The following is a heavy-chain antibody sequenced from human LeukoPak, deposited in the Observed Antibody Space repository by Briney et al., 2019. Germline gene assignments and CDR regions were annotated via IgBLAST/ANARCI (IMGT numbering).Heavy chain of an antibody. D-gene: IGHD3-22*01. Sequence: SETLSLTCTVSGGSISSGSYYWSWIRQPAGKGLEWIGRIYTSGSTNYNPSLKSRVTISVDTSKNQFSLKLSSVTAADTAVYYCARDRSLYDSSGSTDYWGQGTLVTVSS. CDR1: GGSISSGSYY. CDR3: ARDRSLYDSSGSTDY. CDR2: IYTSGST. V-gene: IGHV4-61*02. J-gene: IGHJ4*02.